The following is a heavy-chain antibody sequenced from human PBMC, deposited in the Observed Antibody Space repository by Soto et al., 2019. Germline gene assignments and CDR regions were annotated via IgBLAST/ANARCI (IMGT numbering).Heavy chain of an antibody. CDR1: GGSISSGYY. V-gene: IGHV4-31*03. CDR3: TQSAPSWGYYDTSGAGGDV. CDR2: IYYSGST. D-gene: IGHD3-22*01. Sequence: PSETLSLTCTVSGGSISSGYYWTWIRQHPGKGLEWIGYIYYSGSTLYNPSLNSRPAISVDTSKNQFSLNLTSVTAADTAVSYCTQSAPSWGYYDTSGAGGDVWGQGTTVTVSS. J-gene: IGHJ6*02.